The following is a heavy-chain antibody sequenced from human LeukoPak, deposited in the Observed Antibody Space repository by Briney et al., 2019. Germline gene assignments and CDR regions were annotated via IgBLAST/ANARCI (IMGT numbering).Heavy chain of an antibody. CDR1: GYTLTELS. CDR3: ATVSYLSGYFYAEYFQH. CDR2: FGAENVER. J-gene: IGHJ1*01. V-gene: IGHV1-24*01. D-gene: IGHD3-3*01. Sequence: GASVTVSLTVSGYTLTELSIHWVRHAPRKGLGGMGGFGAENVERSYAQKFQGRVTMNEDTSTDKAYLELSSLRSEDTAVYYCATVSYLSGYFYAEYFQHWGQGTLVPVSS.